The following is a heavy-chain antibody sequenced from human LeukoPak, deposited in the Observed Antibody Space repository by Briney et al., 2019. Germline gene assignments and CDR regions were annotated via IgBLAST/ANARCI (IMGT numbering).Heavy chain of an antibody. CDR2: RNPNSGGT. J-gene: IGHJ5*02. CDR1: GYTFTDYY. CDR3: ASLAASGMRWFHL. Sequence: ASVKLSLTASGYTFTDYYMHWVRQAPGQGLEWMGWRNPNSGGTNYAQKFQGRVTMTRDTSISTAYMELSRLRSDDTAVYYCASLAASGMRWFHLWGQGPMVTVSS. V-gene: IGHV1-2*02. D-gene: IGHD6-13*01.